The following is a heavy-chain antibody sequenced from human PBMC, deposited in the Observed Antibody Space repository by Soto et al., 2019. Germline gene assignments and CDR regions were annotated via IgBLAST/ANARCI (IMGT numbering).Heavy chain of an antibody. J-gene: IGHJ4*02. CDR3: AHTPFFGDKLDF. D-gene: IGHD2-21*01. V-gene: IGHV2-5*02. CDR1: GFSLTTGGVG. Sequence: QITLKESGPTLVKPTQTLTLTCTFSGFSLTTGGVGVAWIRQPPGKAQAWLAVIYWDDDKRYSPSLKNRLTVTKDTSKNQVVLTITNLAPVDTATYYSAHTPFFGDKLDFWGQGTLVSVSS. CDR2: IYWDDDK.